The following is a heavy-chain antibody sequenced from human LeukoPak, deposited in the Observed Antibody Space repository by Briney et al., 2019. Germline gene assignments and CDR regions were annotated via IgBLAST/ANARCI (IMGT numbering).Heavy chain of an antibody. CDR3: ARGPDIVVVPAARPGGGWFDP. D-gene: IGHD2-2*01. J-gene: IGHJ5*02. CDR2: ISYDGSNK. Sequence: GGSLRLSCAASGFTFSSYAMHWVRQAPGKGLGWVAVISYDGSNKYYADSVKGRFTISRDNSKNTLYLQMNSLRAEDTAVYYCARGPDIVVVPAARPGGGWFDPWGQGTLVTVSS. V-gene: IGHV3-30*04. CDR1: GFTFSSYA.